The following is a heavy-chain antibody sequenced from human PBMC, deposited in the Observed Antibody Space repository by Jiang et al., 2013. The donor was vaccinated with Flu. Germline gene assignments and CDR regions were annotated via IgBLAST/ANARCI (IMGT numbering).Heavy chain of an antibody. CDR1: GGTFSSYA. Sequence: KPGSSVKVSCKASGGTFSSYAISWVRQAPGQGLEWMGGIIPILGIANYAQKFQGRVTITADKSTSTAYMELSSLRSEDTAVYYCARAPSGDGSTTLPQYWGQGTLVTVSS. D-gene: IGHD5-24*01. V-gene: IGHV1-69*04. CDR2: IIPILGIA. CDR3: ARAPSGDGSTTLPQY. J-gene: IGHJ4*02.